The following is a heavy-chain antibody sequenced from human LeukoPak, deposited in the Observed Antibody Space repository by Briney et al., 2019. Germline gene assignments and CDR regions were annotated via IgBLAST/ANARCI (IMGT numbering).Heavy chain of an antibody. Sequence: GSLRLSCAASGFTLSSYWMHWVRQAPGKGLEYVSAISSNGGSTYYANSVKGRFTISRDNSKNTLYLQMGSLRAEDMAVYYCARYSGSYDYWGQGTLVTVSS. V-gene: IGHV3-64*01. D-gene: IGHD1-26*01. CDR1: GFTLSSYW. J-gene: IGHJ4*02. CDR3: ARYSGSYDY. CDR2: ISSNGGST.